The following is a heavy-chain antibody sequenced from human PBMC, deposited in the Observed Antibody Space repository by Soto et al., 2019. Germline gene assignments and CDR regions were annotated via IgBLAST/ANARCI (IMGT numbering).Heavy chain of an antibody. CDR2: ISLYSDGT. CDR3: ARATYSSSWYFGTPAVQACFDY. D-gene: IGHD6-13*01. V-gene: IGHV1-18*01. Sequence: ASVKVSCKTSGYTFSNYGITWVRQAPGQPLEWLGWISLYSDGTNYAQKFQGRVSMTTDTSTSTAYMELRSLRSDDTAVYYCARATYSSSWYFGTPAVQACFDYWGQGTLVTVSS. J-gene: IGHJ4*02. CDR1: GYTFSNYG.